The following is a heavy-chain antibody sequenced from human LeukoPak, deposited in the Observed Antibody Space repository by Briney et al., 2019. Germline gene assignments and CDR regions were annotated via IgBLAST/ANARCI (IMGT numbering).Heavy chain of an antibody. Sequence: SETLSLTCTVSGGSISSYYWSWIRQPPGKGLEWIGYIYYSGSTNYNPSLKSRVTISVDTSKNQFSLKLSSVTAADTAVYYRARIAAAGYPFDPWGQGTLVTVSS. CDR2: IYYSGST. D-gene: IGHD6-13*01. V-gene: IGHV4-59*01. CDR1: GGSISSYY. J-gene: IGHJ5*02. CDR3: ARIAAAGYPFDP.